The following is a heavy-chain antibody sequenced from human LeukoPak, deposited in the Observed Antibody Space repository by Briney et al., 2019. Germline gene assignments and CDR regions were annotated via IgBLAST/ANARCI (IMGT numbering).Heavy chain of an antibody. V-gene: IGHV3-23*01. D-gene: IGHD2-15*01. CDR3: ARVDCSGGSCYFDY. J-gene: IGHJ4*02. Sequence: GSLRLSCAASGFTFSSYAMSWVRQAPGKGLEWVSVISGSGGSTYYADSVKGRFTISRDNAKNTLDLQMSSLRAEDTAVYYCARVDCSGGSCYFDYWGQGTLVTVSS. CDR2: ISGSGGST. CDR1: GFTFSSYA.